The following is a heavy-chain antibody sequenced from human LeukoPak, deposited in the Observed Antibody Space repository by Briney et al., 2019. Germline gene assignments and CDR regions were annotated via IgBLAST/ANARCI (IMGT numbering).Heavy chain of an antibody. CDR1: GFTFSSYA. Sequence: GGSLRLSCAASGFTFSSYAMSWVRQAPGKGLDWVSTISANNRNTYYADSVKGRFTISRDNSKNTLYLQMNSLRAEDTAVYYCAKVDCGHNWFDPWGQGTLVTVSS. D-gene: IGHD3/OR15-3a*01. J-gene: IGHJ5*02. CDR2: ISANNRNT. CDR3: AKVDCGHNWFDP. V-gene: IGHV3-23*01.